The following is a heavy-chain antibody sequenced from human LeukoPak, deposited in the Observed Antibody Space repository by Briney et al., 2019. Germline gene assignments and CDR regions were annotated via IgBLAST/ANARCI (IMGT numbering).Heavy chain of an antibody. CDR3: ASSGYRYGMDV. J-gene: IGHJ6*02. CDR1: GGSISSGGYY. D-gene: IGHD3-22*01. Sequence: SSETLSLTCTVSGGSISSGGYYWSWIRQHPGKGLEWIGYIYYSGSTNYNPSLKSRVTISVDTSKNQFSLKLSSVTAADTAVYYCASSGYRYGMDVWGQGTTVTVSS. CDR2: IYYSGST. V-gene: IGHV4-61*08.